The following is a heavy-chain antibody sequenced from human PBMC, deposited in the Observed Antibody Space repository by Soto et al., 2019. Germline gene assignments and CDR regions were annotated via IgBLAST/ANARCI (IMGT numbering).Heavy chain of an antibody. Sequence: EVHLLDSGGGLAQPGGSLKLSCATSGFTFGNFAMSWVRQAPGKGLEWVSAIRGNGGSTYYADSVKGRFTISRDNSKNTLYLQMNSLTAEDTAVYFCAKLRAKSHIAVPFDYWGQGSLVTVSS. CDR3: AKLRAKSHIAVPFDY. J-gene: IGHJ4*02. CDR2: IRGNGGST. D-gene: IGHD2-15*01. V-gene: IGHV3-23*01. CDR1: GFTFGNFA.